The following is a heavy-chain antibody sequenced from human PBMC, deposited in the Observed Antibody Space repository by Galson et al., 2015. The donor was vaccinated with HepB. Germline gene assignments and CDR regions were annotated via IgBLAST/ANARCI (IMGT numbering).Heavy chain of an antibody. V-gene: IGHV3-33*01. D-gene: IGHD6-19*01. CDR1: GFTFSGFG. CDR3: VREVASGWYYFDY. Sequence: SLRLSCAASGFTFSGFGMHWVRQAPGKGPQWVALIWANGSKQHYADSVKGRFTISRDNSENTLFLQMNSLRAEDSAVYYCVREVASGWYYFDYWGQGTLVTVSS. J-gene: IGHJ4*02. CDR2: IWANGSKQ.